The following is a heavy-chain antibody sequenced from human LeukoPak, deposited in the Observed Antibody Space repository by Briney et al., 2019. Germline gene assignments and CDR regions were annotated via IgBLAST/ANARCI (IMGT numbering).Heavy chain of an antibody. Sequence: ASVKVSCKVSGYTLTELSMHWVRPAPGKGLEWMGGFDPVEGDTIYAQKFQGRVTMTEDTSTDTAYIELSSLRSDDAAVYYCAVTLEGRGRWEEIDYWGQGTLVTVSS. V-gene: IGHV1-24*01. CDR1: GYTLTELS. CDR2: FDPVEGDT. CDR3: AVTLEGRGRWEEIDY. D-gene: IGHD1-26*01. J-gene: IGHJ4*02.